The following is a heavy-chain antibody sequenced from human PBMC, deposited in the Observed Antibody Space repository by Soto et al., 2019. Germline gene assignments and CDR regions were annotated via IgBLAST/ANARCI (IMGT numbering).Heavy chain of an antibody. CDR3: ASGSIAAAGTHDAFDI. Sequence: SETLSLTCAVYGGSFSGYYWSWIRQPPGKGLEWIGEINHSGSTNYNPSLKSRVTISVDTSKNQFSLKLSSVTAADTAVYYCASGSIAAAGTHDAFDIWGQGTMVTVSS. J-gene: IGHJ3*02. CDR2: INHSGST. V-gene: IGHV4-34*01. CDR1: GGSFSGYY. D-gene: IGHD6-13*01.